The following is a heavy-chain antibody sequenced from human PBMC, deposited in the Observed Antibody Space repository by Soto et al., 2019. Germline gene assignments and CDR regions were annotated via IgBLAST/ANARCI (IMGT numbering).Heavy chain of an antibody. V-gene: IGHV2-70*01. CDR3: ARSPYSSGWYYFDY. CDR2: IDWDDDK. Sequence: SGPTLVNPTQPLTLTCTFSGFSLSTSGMCVSWIRQPPGKALEWLALIDWDDDKYYSTSLKTRLTISKDTSKNQVVLTMTNMDPVDTATYYCARSPYSSGWYYFDYWGQGTLVTVSS. D-gene: IGHD6-19*01. CDR1: GFSLSTSGMC. J-gene: IGHJ4*02.